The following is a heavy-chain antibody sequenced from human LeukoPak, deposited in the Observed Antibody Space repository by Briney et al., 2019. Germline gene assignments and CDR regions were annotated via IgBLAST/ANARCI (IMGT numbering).Heavy chain of an antibody. CDR3: ARMRDYDILTGYLYYFDY. CDR1: GGSVSIGSYY. V-gene: IGHV4-61*02. J-gene: IGHJ4*02. Sequence: SQTLSLTCTVSGGSVSIGSYYWRWIRQPGGKGLEWIGRIYTSGSTNYNPSLKSRVTISVDTARNQFSLKLSSVTAADTAVYYCARMRDYDILTGYLYYFDYWGQGTLVTVSS. CDR2: IYTSGST. D-gene: IGHD3-9*01.